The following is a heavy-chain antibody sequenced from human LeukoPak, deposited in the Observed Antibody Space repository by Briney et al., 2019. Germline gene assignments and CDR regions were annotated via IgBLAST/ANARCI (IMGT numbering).Heavy chain of an antibody. J-gene: IGHJ6*03. CDR3: ARDHGFKSSGYYYYYYMDV. D-gene: IGHD6-19*01. Sequence: PSETLSLTCTVSGGSISSYYWSWLRQPAGKGLEWIGRIYTSGSTNYNPSLKSRVTMSVDTSKNQFSLKLSSVTAADTAVYYCARDHGFKSSGYYYYYYMDVWGQRDHGHRLL. CDR1: GGSISSYY. CDR2: IYTSGST. V-gene: IGHV4-4*07.